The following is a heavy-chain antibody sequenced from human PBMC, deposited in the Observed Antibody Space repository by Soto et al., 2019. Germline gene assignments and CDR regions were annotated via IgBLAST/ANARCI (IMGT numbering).Heavy chain of an antibody. Sequence: GGSLRLSCAASGFAFSSYAMSLVRQSPGKGLEWVSSISVSGGSTYYADSVKGRFTISRDNSKNTLYLQMNRLRAEDTAVYYCAKDPGIELAGNGYWGQGTLVTVSS. CDR2: ISVSGGST. CDR3: AKDPGIELAGNGY. V-gene: IGHV3-23*01. J-gene: IGHJ4*02. CDR1: GFAFSSYA. D-gene: IGHD6-19*01.